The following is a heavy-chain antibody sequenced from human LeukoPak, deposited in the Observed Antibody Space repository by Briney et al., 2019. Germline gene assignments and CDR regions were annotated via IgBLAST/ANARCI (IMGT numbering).Heavy chain of an antibody. CDR2: IIPIFGTA. J-gene: IGHJ6*03. Sequence: SVKVSCKASGGTFSSYAISWVRQAPGQGLEWMGGIIPIFGTANYAQKFQGRVTITADKSTSTAYMELSSLRSEDTAVYYCARDKRYYYDSSGAENYYMDVWGKGTTVTVSS. CDR1: GGTFSSYA. V-gene: IGHV1-69*06. CDR3: ARDKRYYYDSSGAENYYMDV. D-gene: IGHD3-22*01.